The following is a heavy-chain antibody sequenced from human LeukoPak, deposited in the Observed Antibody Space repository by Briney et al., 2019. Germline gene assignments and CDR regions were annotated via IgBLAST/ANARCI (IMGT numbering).Heavy chain of an antibody. J-gene: IGHJ5*02. Sequence: ASVKVSCKASGYTFTGYYMHWVRQAPGQGLEWMGWINPNSGGTYYAQKFQGRVTMTRDTSISTAYMELSRLRSDDTAVYYCASEFGSYYRWFDPWGQGTLVTVSS. CDR2: INPNSGGT. V-gene: IGHV1-2*02. CDR1: GYTFTGYY. D-gene: IGHD1-26*01. CDR3: ASEFGSYYRWFDP.